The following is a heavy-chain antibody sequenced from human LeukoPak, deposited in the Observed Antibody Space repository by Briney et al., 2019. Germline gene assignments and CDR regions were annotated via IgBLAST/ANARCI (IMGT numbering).Heavy chain of an antibody. D-gene: IGHD1-26*01. Sequence: SETLSLTCTVSGGSISSYYWSWIRQPPGKGLEWIGYIYYSGSTYYNPSLKSRVTISVDRSKNQFSLKLSSVTAADTAVYYCARVADGSPDPWGQGTLVTVSS. J-gene: IGHJ5*02. CDR3: ARVADGSPDP. CDR1: GGSISSYY. V-gene: IGHV4-59*12. CDR2: IYYSGST.